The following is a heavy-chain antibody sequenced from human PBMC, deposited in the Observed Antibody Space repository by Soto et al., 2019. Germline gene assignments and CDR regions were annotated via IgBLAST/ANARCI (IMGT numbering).Heavy chain of an antibody. J-gene: IGHJ3*02. V-gene: IGHV3-73*01. Sequence: EVQLVESGGGLVQPGGSLKLSCAASGFTFSGSAMHWVRQASGKGLEWVGRIRSKANSYATAYAASVKGRFTISRDESKNTAYLQMNSLKTEDTAVYYCTRHVCHNEDCTPLDAFDIWGQGTMVTVSS. CDR2: IRSKANSYAT. CDR3: TRHVCHNEDCTPLDAFDI. CDR1: GFTFSGSA. D-gene: IGHD2-21*02.